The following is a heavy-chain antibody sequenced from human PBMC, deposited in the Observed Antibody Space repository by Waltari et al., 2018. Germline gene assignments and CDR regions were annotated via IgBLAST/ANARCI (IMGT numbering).Heavy chain of an antibody. J-gene: IGHJ6*03. V-gene: IGHV1-8*03. CDR1: GYTFTSYD. Sequence: QVQLVQSGAEVKKPGASVKVSCKASGYTFTSYDINWVRQATGQGLEWMGWMNPNSGNTGYAQKFQGRVTSTRNTAISTADMGLSSLRSEDTAVYYCARGEYCSGGSCYSGYYYMDVWGKGTTVTVSS. CDR3: ARGEYCSGGSCYSGYYYMDV. CDR2: MNPNSGNT. D-gene: IGHD2-15*01.